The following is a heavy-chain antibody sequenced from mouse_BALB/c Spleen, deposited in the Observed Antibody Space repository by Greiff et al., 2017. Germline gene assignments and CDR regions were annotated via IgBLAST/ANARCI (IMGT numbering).Heavy chain of an antibody. CDR1: GFTFSSYA. CDR3: ARTTTATGAMDY. Sequence: EVHLVESGGGLVKPGGSLKLSCAASGFTFSSYAMSWVRQTPEKRLEWVATISSGGSYTYYPDSVKGRFTISRDNAKNTLYLQMSSLRSEDTAMYYCARTTTATGAMDYWGQGTSVTVSS. D-gene: IGHD1-2*01. V-gene: IGHV5-9-3*01. CDR2: ISSGGSYT. J-gene: IGHJ4*01.